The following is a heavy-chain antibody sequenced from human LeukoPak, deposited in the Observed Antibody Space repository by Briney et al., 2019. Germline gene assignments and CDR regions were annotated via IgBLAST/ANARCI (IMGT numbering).Heavy chain of an antibody. CDR3: AREGVQTTVDAFDI. CDR2: ISHDGSGT. CDR1: GFTLKIYP. J-gene: IGHJ3*02. V-gene: IGHV3-30*04. Sequence: GGSLRLSCAASGFTLKIYPMHWVRQAPGKGLEWLSVISHDGSGTNNADSVKGRFTISRDNSKNTIYLQLNSLRPEDTAMYYCAREGVQTTVDAFDIWGLGTMVIVSS. D-gene: IGHD4-17*01.